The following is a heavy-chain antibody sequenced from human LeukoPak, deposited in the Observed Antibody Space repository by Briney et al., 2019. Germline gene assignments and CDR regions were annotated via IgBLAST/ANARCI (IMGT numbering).Heavy chain of an antibody. J-gene: IGHJ4*02. CDR2: ISYDGSNK. CDR3: AKDPASSPHY. Sequence: GSLRLPCAASGFTFSSYGMHWVRQAPGKGLEWVAVISYDGSNKYYADSVKGRFTISRDNSKNTLYLQMNSLRAEDTAVYYCAKDPASSPHYWGQGTLVTVSS. V-gene: IGHV3-30*18. D-gene: IGHD2-2*01. CDR1: GFTFSSYG.